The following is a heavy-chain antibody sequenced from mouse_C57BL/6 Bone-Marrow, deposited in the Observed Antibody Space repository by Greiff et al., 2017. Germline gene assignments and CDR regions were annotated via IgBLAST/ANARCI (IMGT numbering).Heavy chain of an antibody. CDR3: ARGRYYYGSSLAWFAD. CDR1: GYTFTSYW. V-gene: IGHV1-64*01. J-gene: IGHJ3*01. CDR2: IHPNSGST. Sequence: QVQLQQPGAELVKPGASVKLSCKASGYTFTSYWMHWVKQRPGQGLEWIGMIHPNSGSTNYNEKFKSKATLTVDKSSSTAYMQLSSLTSEDSAVYYCARGRYYYGSSLAWFADWGQGTLVTVSA. D-gene: IGHD1-1*01.